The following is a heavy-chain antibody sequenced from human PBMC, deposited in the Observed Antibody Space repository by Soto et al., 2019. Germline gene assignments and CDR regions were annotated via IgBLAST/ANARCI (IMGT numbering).Heavy chain of an antibody. D-gene: IGHD3-22*01. V-gene: IGHV1-69*13. CDR1: GGTFSSYA. CDR2: IIPIFGTA. J-gene: IGHJ5*02. Sequence: SVKVSCKASGGTFSSYAISWVRQAPGQGLEWMGGIIPIFGTANYAQKFQGGVTITADESTSTAYMELSSLRSEDTAVYYCARQGYYDSRLRVLSWFDPWGQGTLVTVS. CDR3: ARQGYYDSRLRVLSWFDP.